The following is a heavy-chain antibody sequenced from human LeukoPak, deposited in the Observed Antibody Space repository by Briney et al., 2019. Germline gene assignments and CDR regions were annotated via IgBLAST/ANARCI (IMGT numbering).Heavy chain of an antibody. V-gene: IGHV3-74*01. D-gene: IGHD1-1*01. J-gene: IGHJ5*02. CDR1: GFIFGNYR. CDR3: ARDMNGLT. CDR2: INSDGSGT. Sequence: PGGSLRLSCATSGFIFGNYRMHWVRQAPGKGLVWVSRINSDGSGTDYAEPVKGRFTISRDNAKNTLYLHMSSLRVEDTAVYYCARDMNGLTWGQGTLVTVSS.